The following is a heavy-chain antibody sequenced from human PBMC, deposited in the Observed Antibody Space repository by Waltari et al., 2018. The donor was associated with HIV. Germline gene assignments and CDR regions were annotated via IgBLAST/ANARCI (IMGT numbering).Heavy chain of an antibody. V-gene: IGHV3-30*02. J-gene: IGHJ4*02. CDR1: GFTFSSHG. Sequence: QVQLVASGGGVVQPGGSLRLSCAASGFTFSSHGIHWVRQAPGHSLEWVAFLGHDGIIRKFADSVRCRFTVSRDISETALYLQMIDLRAEDTAVYYCAKGTQIDDYTLPYWGQGTLVSVSS. CDR2: LGHDGIIR. CDR3: AKGTQIDDYTLPY. D-gene: IGHD2-2*02.